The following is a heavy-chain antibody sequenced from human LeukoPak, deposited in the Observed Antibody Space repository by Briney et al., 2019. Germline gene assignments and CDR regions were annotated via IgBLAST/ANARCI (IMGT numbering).Heavy chain of an antibody. V-gene: IGHV4-30-4*01. Sequence: PSETLSLTCTVSGGSISSGDYYWSWIRQPPGKGLEWIGYIYYSGSTYYNPPLKSRVTISVDTSKNQFSLKLSSVTAADTAVYYCARAASGRGGLGAFDIWGQGTMVTVSS. CDR1: GGSISSGDYY. D-gene: IGHD1-26*01. J-gene: IGHJ3*02. CDR2: IYYSGST. CDR3: ARAASGRGGLGAFDI.